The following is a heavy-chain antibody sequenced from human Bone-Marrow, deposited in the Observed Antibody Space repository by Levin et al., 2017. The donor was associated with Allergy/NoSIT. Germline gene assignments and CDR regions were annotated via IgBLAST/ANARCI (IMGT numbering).Heavy chain of an antibody. Sequence: LSLTCAASGFPFSSYWMSWVRPAPGKGLEWVANIKQDGSEKYYVDSVKGRFTISRDNAKNSLYLQMNSLRAEDTAVYYCARLANWNGDYWGQGTLVTVSS. V-gene: IGHV3-7*01. CDR2: IKQDGSEK. CDR1: GFPFSSYW. J-gene: IGHJ4*02. CDR3: ARLANWNGDY. D-gene: IGHD1-20*01.